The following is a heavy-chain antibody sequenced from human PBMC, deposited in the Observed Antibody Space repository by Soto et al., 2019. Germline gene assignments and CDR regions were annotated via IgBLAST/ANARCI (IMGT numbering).Heavy chain of an antibody. CDR1: GGSISSYY. V-gene: IGHV4-59*01. CDR3: ARVSYLYYYDSSGLSFDY. CDR2: IYYSGST. Sequence: SETLSLTCTVSGGSISSYYWSWIRQPPGKGLEWVGYIYYSGSTNYNPSLKSRVTISVDTSKNQFSLKLSSVTAADTAVYYCARVSYLYYYDSSGLSFDYWSQGTLVTVSS. D-gene: IGHD3-22*01. J-gene: IGHJ4*02.